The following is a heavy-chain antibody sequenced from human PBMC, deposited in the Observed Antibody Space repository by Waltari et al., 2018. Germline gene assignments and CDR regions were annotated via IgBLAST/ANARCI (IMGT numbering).Heavy chain of an antibody. CDR2: IIPIFGTA. V-gene: IGHV1-69*01. CDR1: GGTFSSYA. J-gene: IGHJ5*02. D-gene: IGHD3-3*01. Sequence: QVQLVQSGAEVKKPGSSVKVSCKASGGTFSSYAISWVRQAPGQGLEWMGGIIPIFGTANYAQKSQGRVTITADESTSTAYMERSSLRSEDTAVYYCARGITIFGVVILGGWFDPWGQGTLVTVSS. CDR3: ARGITIFGVVILGGWFDP.